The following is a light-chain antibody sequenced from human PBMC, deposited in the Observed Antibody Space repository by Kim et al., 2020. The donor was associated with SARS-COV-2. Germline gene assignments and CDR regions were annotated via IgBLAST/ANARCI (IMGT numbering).Light chain of an antibody. Sequence: QSALTQPASVSGSPGQSITISCTGASSDLGSYDYVSWYQQHPGTAPKLIIYDVPYRPSGVSNRSSDSKSGNTASLTSSGLQAEDEADYYCSSYTTSSPRVFGGGTQLTVL. CDR2: DVP. J-gene: IGLJ3*02. CDR1: SSDLGSYDY. V-gene: IGLV2-14*03. CDR3: SSYTTSSPRV.